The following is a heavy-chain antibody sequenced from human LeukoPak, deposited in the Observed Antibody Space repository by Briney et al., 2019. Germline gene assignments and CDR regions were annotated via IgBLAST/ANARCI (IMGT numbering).Heavy chain of an antibody. Sequence: SQTLSLTCTVSGGSISSGGYYWSWIRQHPGKGLEWIGYIYYSGSTYYSPSLKSRVTISVDTSKNQFSLKLSSVTAADTAVYYCARDLGGYSYFGYWGQGTLVTVSS. CDR3: ARDLGGYSYFGY. CDR2: IYYSGST. D-gene: IGHD5-18*01. V-gene: IGHV4-31*03. J-gene: IGHJ4*02. CDR1: GGSISSGGYY.